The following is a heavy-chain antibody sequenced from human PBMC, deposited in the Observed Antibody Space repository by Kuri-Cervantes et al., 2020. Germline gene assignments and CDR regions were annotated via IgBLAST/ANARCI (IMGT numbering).Heavy chain of an antibody. D-gene: IGHD2-8*01. CDR2: IYHSGST. Sequence: SETLSLTCAVSGGFISSGGYSWSWVRQPPGKGLEWIGEIYHSGSTNYNPSLKSRVTISVDKSKNQFSLKLSSVTAADTAVYYCARDGGYATRSWFDPWGQGTLVTVSS. CDR3: ARDGGYATRSWFDP. CDR1: GGFISSGGYS. V-gene: IGHV4-30-2*01. J-gene: IGHJ5*02.